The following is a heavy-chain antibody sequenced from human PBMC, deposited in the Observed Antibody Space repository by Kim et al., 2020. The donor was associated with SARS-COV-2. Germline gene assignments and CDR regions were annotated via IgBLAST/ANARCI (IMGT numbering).Heavy chain of an antibody. CDR2: ISSSNSYI. CDR1: GFTFSSYS. Sequence: GGSLRLSCAASGFTFSSYSMNWVRQAPGKGLEWVSSISSSNSYIYYADSVKGRFTISRDNAKNSLYLQMNSLRAEDTAVYYCARDTCSSTSCRYDYWGQGTLVTVSS. V-gene: IGHV3-21*01. D-gene: IGHD2-2*01. CDR3: ARDTCSSTSCRYDY. J-gene: IGHJ4*02.